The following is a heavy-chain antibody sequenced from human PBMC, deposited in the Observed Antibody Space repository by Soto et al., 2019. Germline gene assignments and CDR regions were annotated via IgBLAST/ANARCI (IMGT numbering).Heavy chain of an antibody. CDR2: ISGSGGST. D-gene: IGHD5-18*01. Sequence: GGSLRLSCAASGFTFSSYAMSWVRQAPGKGLEWVSAISGSGGSTYYADSVKGRFTISRDNSKNTLYLQMNSLRAEDTAVYYCAKTRGQLIRLWLGAPFDPWGQGTLVTVSS. J-gene: IGHJ5*02. CDR1: GFTFSSYA. V-gene: IGHV3-23*01. CDR3: AKTRGQLIRLWLGAPFDP.